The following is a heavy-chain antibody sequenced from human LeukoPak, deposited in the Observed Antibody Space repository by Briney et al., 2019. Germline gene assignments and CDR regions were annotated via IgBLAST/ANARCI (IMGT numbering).Heavy chain of an antibody. CDR1: GFTFSSYA. D-gene: IGHD3-22*01. Sequence: GGSLRLSCAASGFTFSSYAMSWVRQAPGKGLEWVATIDWNGDNTAYADSVKGRFTISRDNAKNFLYLQMNSLRAEDTALYYCASDVTLIVTFIGDAFDIWGQGTMVTVSS. CDR2: IDWNGDNT. V-gene: IGHV3-20*04. J-gene: IGHJ3*02. CDR3: ASDVTLIVTFIGDAFDI.